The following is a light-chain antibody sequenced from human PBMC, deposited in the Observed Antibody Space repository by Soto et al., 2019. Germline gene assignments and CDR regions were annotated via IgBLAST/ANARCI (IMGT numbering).Light chain of an antibody. J-gene: IGLJ1*01. V-gene: IGLV3-21*02. CDR3: QVWDSDNNPFYV. Sequence: SYELTQPPSVSVAPGQTARITCGGNNIESKSVNWYQQKPGQAPVLVVYDDSDRPSGIPERFSGSNSGNTATLIINTAEAGDEAEYYCQVWDSDNNPFYVFGAGTTVTVL. CDR1: NIESKS. CDR2: DDS.